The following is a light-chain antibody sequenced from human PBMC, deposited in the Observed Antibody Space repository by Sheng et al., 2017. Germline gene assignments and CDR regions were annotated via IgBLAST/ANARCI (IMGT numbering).Light chain of an antibody. CDR2: ATS. V-gene: IGKV1-NL1*01. CDR3: QQYYTTPAT. J-gene: IGKJ1*01. CDR1: QGISSW. Sequence: DIQMTQSPSSVSASVGDRVTITCRASQGISSWLAWYQQKPGKAPKLLLFATSRLESGVTSRFSGSGSGTDYTLTVTSLQPEDFATYFCQQYYTTPATFGQGTKVEVK.